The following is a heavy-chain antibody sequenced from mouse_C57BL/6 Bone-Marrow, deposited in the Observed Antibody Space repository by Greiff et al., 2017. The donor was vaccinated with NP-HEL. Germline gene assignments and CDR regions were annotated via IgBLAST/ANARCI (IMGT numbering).Heavy chain of an antibody. D-gene: IGHD1-2*01. CDR1: GYTFTDYY. CDR2: INPKNGGT. Sequence: VQLQQSGPELVKPGASVKISCKASGYTFTDYYMNWVKQSHGKSLEWIGDINPKNGGTSYNQKFKGKATLTVDKSSSTAYMELLSLTSEDSTVYYCARELLRPVNYFDYWGQGTTLTVSS. J-gene: IGHJ2*01. CDR3: ARELLRPVNYFDY. V-gene: IGHV1-26*01.